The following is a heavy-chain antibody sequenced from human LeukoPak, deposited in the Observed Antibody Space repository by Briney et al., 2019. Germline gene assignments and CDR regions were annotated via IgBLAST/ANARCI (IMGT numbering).Heavy chain of an antibody. D-gene: IGHD2-15*01. CDR1: GFTFSNYA. Sequence: PGGSLRLSCAASGFTFSNYAMNWVRQAPAKGLEWVSGISGSGSRTYYADSVKGRSTISRDNSKNTLYLQMNSLRAEDTAVYYCAKGRYSGYCGGGNCYADYFDSWGQGALVTVSS. J-gene: IGHJ4*02. V-gene: IGHV3-23*01. CDR3: AKGRYSGYCGGGNCYADYFDS. CDR2: ISGSGSRT.